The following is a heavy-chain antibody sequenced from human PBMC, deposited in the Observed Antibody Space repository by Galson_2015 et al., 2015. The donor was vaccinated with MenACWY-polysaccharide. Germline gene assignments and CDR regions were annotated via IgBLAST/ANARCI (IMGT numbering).Heavy chain of an antibody. D-gene: IGHD2-2*01. V-gene: IGHV3-30-3*01. CDR2: ISYDETNK. Sequence: LRLSCAASGFTFHSYALHWVRQAPGKGLEWVAVISYDETNKYYADSVKGRFTISRDNSKNTLYLQMNSLRAEDAAVYYCARDYCSRTSCYGLDVWGQGTTVIVSS. CDR1: GFTFHSYA. J-gene: IGHJ6*01. CDR3: ARDYCSRTSCYGLDV.